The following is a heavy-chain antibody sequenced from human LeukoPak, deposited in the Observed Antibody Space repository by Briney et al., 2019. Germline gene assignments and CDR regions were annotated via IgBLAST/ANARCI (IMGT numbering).Heavy chain of an antibody. Sequence: SETLSLTCTVSGGSISSGDYYWSWIRQPPGKGLEWIGYIYYSGSTYYNPSLKSRVTISVDTSKNQFSLRLSSVTAADTAVYYCARLAPAPTIVVVPAADLDYWGQGTLVTVSS. V-gene: IGHV4-30-4*08. CDR1: GGSISSGDYY. CDR2: IYYSGST. D-gene: IGHD2-2*01. CDR3: ARLAPAPTIVVVPAADLDY. J-gene: IGHJ4*02.